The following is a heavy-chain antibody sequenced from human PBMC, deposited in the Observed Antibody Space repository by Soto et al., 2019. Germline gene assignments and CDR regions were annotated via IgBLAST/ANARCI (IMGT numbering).Heavy chain of an antibody. CDR2: ISGSGGTT. D-gene: IGHD3-10*01. Sequence: EVQLLESGGGLVQPGGSLRLSCGGSGFTFNSYAMTWVRQAPGKGLEWVSAISGSGGTTYYANSVKGRFTISRDQSKDTQYRLMNSRSNDDTAIYHCAKDRHYGAGTYSDSSRDYWGQGALGTVSS. J-gene: IGHJ4*02. CDR1: GFTFNSYA. CDR3: AKDRHYGAGTYSDSSRDY. V-gene: IGHV3-23*01.